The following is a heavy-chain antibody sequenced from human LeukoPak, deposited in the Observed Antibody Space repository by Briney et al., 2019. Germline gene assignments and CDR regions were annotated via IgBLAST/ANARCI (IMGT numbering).Heavy chain of an antibody. Sequence: SETLSLTCTVSGGSISSGGYYWSWIRQHPGKGLEWIGYIYYSGSTYYNPSLKSRVTISVDTSKNQFSLKLSSVTAADTAVYYCARAVVTIFGVVTYYFDYWGQGTLVTVSS. V-gene: IGHV4-31*03. D-gene: IGHD3-3*01. CDR2: IYYSGST. J-gene: IGHJ4*02. CDR3: ARAVVTIFGVVTYYFDY. CDR1: GGSISSGGYY.